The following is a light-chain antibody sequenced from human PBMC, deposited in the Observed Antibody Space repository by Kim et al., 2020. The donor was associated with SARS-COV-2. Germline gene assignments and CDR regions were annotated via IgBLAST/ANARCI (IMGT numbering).Light chain of an antibody. CDR3: QQYGNSPQT. CDR1: QSVSSSY. Sequence: SPGERATLSCRARQSVSSSYLAWYQQKPGQAPRLLIYGASSRATGIPDRFSGSGSGTDFILTISRLEPEDFAVYYCQQYGNSPQTFGQGTKVDIK. V-gene: IGKV3-20*01. CDR2: GAS. J-gene: IGKJ1*01.